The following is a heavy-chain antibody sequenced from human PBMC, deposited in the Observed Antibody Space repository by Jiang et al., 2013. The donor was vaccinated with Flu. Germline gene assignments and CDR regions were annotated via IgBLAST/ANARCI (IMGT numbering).Heavy chain of an antibody. J-gene: IGHJ3*02. Sequence: LLKPSETLSLTCAVYGGSFSGYYWSWIRQPPGKGLEWIGEINHSGSTNYNPSLKSRVTISVDTSKNQFSLKLSSVTAADTAVYYCARGYSSWRAGFDIWGQGTVVTVSS. CDR2: INHSGST. V-gene: IGHV4-34*01. D-gene: IGHD6-6*01. CDR3: ARGYSSWRAGFDI. CDR1: GGSFSGYY.